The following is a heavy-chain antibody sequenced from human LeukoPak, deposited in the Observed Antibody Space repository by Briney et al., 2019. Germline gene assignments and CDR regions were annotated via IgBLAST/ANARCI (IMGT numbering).Heavy chain of an antibody. CDR3: AISHKWLLLDY. Sequence: GSLRLSCEASGFSVTTKYMSWVRQPPGKGLEWIGEINHSGITTYNPSLKSRVTISVDTSKKQFSLKLNSVTAADTAVYYCAISHKWLLLDYWGQGTLVTVSS. CDR2: INHSGIT. J-gene: IGHJ4*02. D-gene: IGHD2-15*01. V-gene: IGHV4-34*08. CDR1: GFSVTTKY.